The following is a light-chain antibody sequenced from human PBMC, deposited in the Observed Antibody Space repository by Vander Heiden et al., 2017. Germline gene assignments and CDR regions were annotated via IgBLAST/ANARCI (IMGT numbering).Light chain of an antibody. CDR2: QDS. V-gene: IGLV3-1*01. J-gene: IGLJ2*01. CDR1: KLGDKY. CDR3: QAWDSSTVV. Sequence: SYELTHPPAVSVSPGQTATLTCSGDKLGDKYACWYQQKPGQSPVLVIYQDSKRPSGIPERFSGSNSGNTATLTISGTQAMDEADYYCQAWDSSTVVFGGGTKLTVL.